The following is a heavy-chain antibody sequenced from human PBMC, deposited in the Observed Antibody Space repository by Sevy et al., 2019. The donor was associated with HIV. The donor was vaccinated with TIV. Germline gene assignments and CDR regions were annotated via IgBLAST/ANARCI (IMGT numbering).Heavy chain of an antibody. CDR2: VSHSGNT. CDR1: GDSINTYY. V-gene: IGHV4-59*08. CDR3: ARLRWDLVVVPGATPGCYFDS. J-gene: IGHJ4*02. Sequence: SETLSLTCTVSGDSINTYYWSWIRQPPGKGLEWNGYVSHSGNTNYNPSLKSRVSLSVDTSTNQFSLKVKSVTAADTAVYYCARLRWDLVVVPGATPGCYFDSWGQGTLVTVSS. D-gene: IGHD2-2*02.